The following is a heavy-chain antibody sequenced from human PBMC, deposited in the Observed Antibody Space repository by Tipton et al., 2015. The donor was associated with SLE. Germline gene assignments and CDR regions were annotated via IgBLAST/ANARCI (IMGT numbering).Heavy chain of an antibody. D-gene: IGHD2-15*01. CDR3: ASQNGEGYCSGGSCPGD. Sequence: TLSLTCTVSGGSISSSSYYWGWIRQPPGKGLEWIGSICYSGSTYYNPSLKSRVTISVDTSKNQFSLKLSSVTAADTAVYYCASQNGEGYCSGGSCPGDWGQGTLVTFSS. J-gene: IGHJ4*02. CDR2: ICYSGST. V-gene: IGHV4-39*07. CDR1: GGSISSSSYY.